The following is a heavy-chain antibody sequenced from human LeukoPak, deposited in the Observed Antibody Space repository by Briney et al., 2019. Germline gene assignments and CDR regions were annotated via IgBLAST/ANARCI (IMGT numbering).Heavy chain of an antibody. D-gene: IGHD5-24*01. CDR3: AREEMGFDY. CDR2: IKQDGSEI. J-gene: IGHJ4*02. Sequence: GGSLRLSCAASGFTFSNYWMGWVRQAPGKGLEWVANIKQDGSEIYYVDSVKGRFTISRDTAKDSLYLQMNSLRAEDTAVYYCAREEMGFDYWGQGTLVTVSS. V-gene: IGHV3-7*01. CDR1: GFTFSNYW.